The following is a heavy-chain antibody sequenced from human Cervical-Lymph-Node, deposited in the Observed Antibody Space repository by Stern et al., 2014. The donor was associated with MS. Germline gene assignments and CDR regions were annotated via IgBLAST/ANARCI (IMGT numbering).Heavy chain of an antibody. CDR2: IIPTFGTT. D-gene: IGHD3-16*01. V-gene: IGHV1-69*01. CDR3: ATTFR. J-gene: IGHJ4*02. CDR1: GGTFSSDV. Sequence: EQLEESGAEVKKPGSSVKVSCKASGGTFSSDVISWVRQAPGQGLDWMGGIIPTFGTTNYAQKFQGRVKITADESMSTAYMELSSLRSEDTALYYCATTFRWGQGTLITVSS.